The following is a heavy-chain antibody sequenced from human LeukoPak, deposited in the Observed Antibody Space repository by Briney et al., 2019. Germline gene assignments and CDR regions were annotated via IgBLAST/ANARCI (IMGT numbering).Heavy chain of an antibody. D-gene: IGHD2-15*01. V-gene: IGHV4-30-2*01. J-gene: IGHJ4*02. CDR3: ARVVVVARTFDY. CDR2: IYHSGST. Sequence: SETLSLTCTVSGGSISSGGYYWSWIRQPPGKGLEWIGYIYHSGSTYYNPSLKSRVTISVDRSKNQFSLKLSSVTAADTAVYYCARVVVVARTFDYWGQGTLVTVSS. CDR1: GGSISSGGYY.